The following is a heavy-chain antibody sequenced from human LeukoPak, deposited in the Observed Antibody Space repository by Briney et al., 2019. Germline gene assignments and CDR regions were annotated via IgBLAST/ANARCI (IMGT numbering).Heavy chain of an antibody. D-gene: IGHD4-17*01. Sequence: GGSLRLSCADSGFTFSSYSMNGVRQAPGKGLEWVSSISSSSSYIYYADSVKGRFTISRDNAKNSLYLQMNSLRAEDTAVYYCARDPTTVTTENWFDPWGQGTLVTVSS. V-gene: IGHV3-21*01. J-gene: IGHJ5*02. CDR2: ISSSSSYI. CDR3: ARDPTTVTTENWFDP. CDR1: GFTFSSYS.